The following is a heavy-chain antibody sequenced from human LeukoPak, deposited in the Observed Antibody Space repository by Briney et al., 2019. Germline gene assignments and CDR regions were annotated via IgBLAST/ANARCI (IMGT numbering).Heavy chain of an antibody. CDR2: IRSKANSYAT. Sequence: GGSLKLSCAASGFTFSGSAMHWVRQASGKGLEWVGRIRSKANSYATAYAASVKGRFTISRDDSKNTAYLQMNSLKTEDTAVYYCTRQYSSSPGHDYWGQGTLVTVSS. D-gene: IGHD6-6*01. CDR3: TRQYSSSPGHDY. CDR1: GFTFSGSA. J-gene: IGHJ4*02. V-gene: IGHV3-73*01.